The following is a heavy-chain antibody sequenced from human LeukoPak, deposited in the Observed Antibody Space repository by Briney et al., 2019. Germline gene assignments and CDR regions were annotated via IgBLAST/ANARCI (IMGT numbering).Heavy chain of an antibody. CDR3: ARDLTTYGQRGYFDY. J-gene: IGHJ4*02. CDR2: ISGYNGNK. D-gene: IGHD3-10*01. CDR1: GYTFISYG. Sequence: ASVKVSCKASGYTFISYGISWVRQAPGQGLEWMGWISGYNGNKDYAQKFQGRVIMTTDTSASTAYMELRSLRSDDTAPYFCARDLTTYGQRGYFDYWGQGTLVTVSS. V-gene: IGHV1-18*01.